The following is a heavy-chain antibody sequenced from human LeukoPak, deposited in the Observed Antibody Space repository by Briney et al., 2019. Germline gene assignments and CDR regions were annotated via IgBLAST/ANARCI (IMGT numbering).Heavy chain of an antibody. CDR2: IYDSGSA. J-gene: IGHJ4*02. Sequence: SETLSLTCTVSGGSISSFCWTWIRQSPGKGLEWIGYIYDSGSANYNASLRSRVTISVDTSRNQLSLKVKSVTAADTAVYYCATRPPNDISGYLDNWGQGTLVTVPS. D-gene: IGHD3-22*01. CDR1: GGSISSFC. CDR3: ATRPPNDISGYLDN. V-gene: IGHV4-59*01.